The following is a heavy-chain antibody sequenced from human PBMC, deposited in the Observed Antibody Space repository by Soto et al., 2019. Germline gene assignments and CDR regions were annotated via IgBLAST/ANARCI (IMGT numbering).Heavy chain of an antibody. J-gene: IGHJ4*02. CDR3: ARARLAPKPDFDY. V-gene: IGHV4-59*01. CDR1: GGSISSYY. CDR2: IYYSGST. Sequence: SETLSLTCTVSGGSISSYYWSWIRQPPGKGLERIGYIYYSGSTNYNPSLKSRVTISVDTSKNQFSLKLSSVTAADTAVYYCARARLAPKPDFDYWGQGTLVTVSS.